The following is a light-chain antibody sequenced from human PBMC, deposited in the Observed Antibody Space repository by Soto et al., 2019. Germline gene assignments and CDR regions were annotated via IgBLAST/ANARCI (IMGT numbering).Light chain of an antibody. CDR3: QQYGSAPTIT. CDR1: QSVSSSY. Sequence: EFVLTQSPGTLSLPQGARATLSCRARQSVSSSYLAWYQQKPGQAPRLLIYGASSRATGIPDRFSGSGSGTDFTLTISRLEPEDFAVYYCQQYGSAPTITFGQGTRLEIK. V-gene: IGKV3-20*01. J-gene: IGKJ5*01. CDR2: GAS.